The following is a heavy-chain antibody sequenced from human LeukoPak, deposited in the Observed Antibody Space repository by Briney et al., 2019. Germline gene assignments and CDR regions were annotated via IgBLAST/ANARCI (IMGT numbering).Heavy chain of an antibody. V-gene: IGHV4-39*02. J-gene: IGHJ4*02. CDR1: GGSISGSSYY. D-gene: IGHD6-19*01. CDR2: IFYSGNT. Sequence: SETLSLTCTVSGGSISGSSYYWAWIRQPPGKGLEWIGSIFYSGNTYYNPSLKSRVTISVDTSNNHFSLNLSSVSAAASAVYYCARPNSSGCKPFDYWGQGTLVTVSS. CDR3: ARPNSSGCKPFDY.